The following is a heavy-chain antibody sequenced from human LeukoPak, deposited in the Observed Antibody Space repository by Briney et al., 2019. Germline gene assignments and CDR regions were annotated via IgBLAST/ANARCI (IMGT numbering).Heavy chain of an antibody. V-gene: IGHV4-59*01. CDR3: AREETANNWFDP. CDR2: IYYSGST. CDR1: GGSIRSYY. D-gene: IGHD5-24*01. Sequence: SETLSLTCTVAGGSIRSYYWSWIRQPPGKGLEWIGYIYYSGSTNYNPSLKSRVTISVDTSKNQFSLKLSSVTAADTAVYYCAREETANNWFDPWGQGTLVTASS. J-gene: IGHJ5*02.